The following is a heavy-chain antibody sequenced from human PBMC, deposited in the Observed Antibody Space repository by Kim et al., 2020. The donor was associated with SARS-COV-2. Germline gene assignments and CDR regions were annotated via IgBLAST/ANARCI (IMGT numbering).Heavy chain of an antibody. Sequence: SETLSLTCSVSGGSISRSSYYWGWIRQPPGKGLEWIGRIYYSGSTYYNPSLKSRVTISVDTSKNQFSLKLSSVTAADTAVYYCSRGSPGVVVSIGYSDYWGQGTLVTVSS. CDR2: IYYSGST. CDR3: SRGSPGVVVSIGYSDY. D-gene: IGHD2-15*01. J-gene: IGHJ4*02. CDR1: GGSISRSSYY. V-gene: IGHV4-39*01.